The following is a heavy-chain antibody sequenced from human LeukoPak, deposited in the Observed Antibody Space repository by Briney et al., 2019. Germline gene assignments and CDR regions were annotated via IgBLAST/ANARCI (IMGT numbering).Heavy chain of an antibody. CDR3: ASGGNLGTYFFDY. D-gene: IGHD4-23*01. CDR2: ISSSSTYI. Sequence: GGSLRLSCAASGFTFGSYSINWVRQAPGKGLEWVSSISSSSTYINYADSVKGRFTISRDNAKNSLYLQMNSLRAEDTAVYYCASGGNLGTYFFDYWGQGTLVTVSS. CDR1: GFTFGSYS. V-gene: IGHV3-21*01. J-gene: IGHJ4*02.